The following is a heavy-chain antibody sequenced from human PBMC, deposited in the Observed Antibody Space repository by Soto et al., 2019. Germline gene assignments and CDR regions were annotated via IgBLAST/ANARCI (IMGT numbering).Heavy chain of an antibody. CDR3: ARVGVDGRDV. CDR1: GGTFSSYA. J-gene: IGHJ6*02. D-gene: IGHD2-21*01. V-gene: IGHV1-69*01. CDR2: IIPIFGTA. Sequence: QVQLVQSGAEVKKPGSSVKFSCKASGGTFSSYAISWVRQAPGQGLEWLGGIIPIFGTANYAQKFQGRVTITADESTSTAYMELSSLRAEDTAVYDCARVGVDGRDVWGQGTTVTVSS.